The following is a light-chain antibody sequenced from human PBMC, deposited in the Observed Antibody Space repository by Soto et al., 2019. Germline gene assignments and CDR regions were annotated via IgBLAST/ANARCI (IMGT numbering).Light chain of an antibody. Sequence: EVVLTQSPGTLSLSPGDRATLSCRASQSVSNNYLAWYQQKPGQAPRLVIFGSSDRATGIPDRFSGSGSGTDFTLTISRLEPDYFSVYFCQQYGTSPPYTFGQGTRLEIK. CDR2: GSS. J-gene: IGKJ2*01. CDR3: QQYGTSPPYT. CDR1: QSVSNNY. V-gene: IGKV3-20*01.